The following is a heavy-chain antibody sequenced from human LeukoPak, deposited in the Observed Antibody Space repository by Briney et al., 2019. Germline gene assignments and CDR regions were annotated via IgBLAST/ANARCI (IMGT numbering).Heavy chain of an antibody. CDR2: ISAYNGNT. J-gene: IGHJ6*02. CDR3: ARDDCSGGSCYSDYYGMDV. D-gene: IGHD2-15*01. Sequence: ASVKVSCKASGYTFTSYGISWVRQAPGQGLEWMGWISAYNGNTNYAQKLQGRVTMTTDTSTSTAYMELRSLRSDDTTVYYCARDDCSGGSCYSDYYGMDVWGQGTLVTVSS. V-gene: IGHV1-18*01. CDR1: GYTFTSYG.